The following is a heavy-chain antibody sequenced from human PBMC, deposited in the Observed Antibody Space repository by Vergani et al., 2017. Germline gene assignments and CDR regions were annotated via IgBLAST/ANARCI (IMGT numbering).Heavy chain of an antibody. CDR3: PRHDSGHYGASYYGLDV. CDR2: IYYTGSA. Sequence: QLQLHKSGPGLVKPSETLSLTCTLSGGSISSSSHFWGFLRQTPGKGLEWIGSIYYTGSAYYNPSLKSRVSISVDASKNQFSLKLSSVTAADSAIYYCPRHDSGHYGASYYGLDVWGQGTTVTVSS. D-gene: IGHD3-3*01. V-gene: IGHV4-39*01. J-gene: IGHJ6*02. CDR1: GGSISSSSHF.